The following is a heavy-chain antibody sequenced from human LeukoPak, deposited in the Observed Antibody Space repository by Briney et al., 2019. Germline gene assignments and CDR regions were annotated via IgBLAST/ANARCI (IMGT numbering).Heavy chain of an antibody. CDR1: GFTVSNNY. V-gene: IGHV3-53*01. D-gene: IGHD1-26*01. CDR2: IYSGGNT. J-gene: IGHJ4*02. Sequence: GGSLRLSCAASGFTVSNNYMSWVRQAPGKGLEWVSAIYSGGNTYYSDSVKGRFTISRDNSKNTLYLQMNSLRAEDTAVYYCARQVGASTTFDSGGQGTLVTVSS. CDR3: ARQVGASTTFDS.